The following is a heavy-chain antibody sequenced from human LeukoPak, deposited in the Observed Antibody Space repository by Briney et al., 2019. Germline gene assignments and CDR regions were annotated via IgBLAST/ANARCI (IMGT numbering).Heavy chain of an antibody. V-gene: IGHV4-4*07. D-gene: IGHD4-23*01. Sequence: SETLSLTCTVSGGSISSYYWSWIRQPAGRGLEWIGRIYTSGSTNYNPSLKSRVTISVDTSKNQFSLKLSSVTAADTAVYYCARGLRTTVVIPRFDYWGQGTLVTVSS. CDR2: IYTSGST. J-gene: IGHJ4*02. CDR3: ARGLRTTVVIPRFDY. CDR1: GGSISSYY.